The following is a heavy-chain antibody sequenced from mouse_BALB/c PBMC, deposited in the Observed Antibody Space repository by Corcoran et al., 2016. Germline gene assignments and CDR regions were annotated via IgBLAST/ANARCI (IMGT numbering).Heavy chain of an antibody. V-gene: IGHV8-12*01. CDR3: ARRFDDGYRYFDV. CDR1: GFSLSTSGMG. Sequence: QVTLKESGTGILQPSQTLRLTCSFTGFSLSTSGMGVSWIRQPSGKGLEWLAHIYGDDDKRYNPSLKSRLTISKDTSSNQVFLKITSVDTADTATYYCARRFDDGYRYFDVWGAGTTVTVSS. D-gene: IGHD2-3*01. J-gene: IGHJ1*01. CDR2: IYGDDDK.